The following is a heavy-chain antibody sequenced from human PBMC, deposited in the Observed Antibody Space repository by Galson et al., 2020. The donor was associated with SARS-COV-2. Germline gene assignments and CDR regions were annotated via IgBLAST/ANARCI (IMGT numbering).Heavy chain of an antibody. CDR3: ARVPAFNTAMAPVYYYYGMDV. CDR2: IYPGDSDT. J-gene: IGHJ6*02. V-gene: IGHV5-51*01. D-gene: IGHD5-18*01. Sequence: GESLKISCKGSGYSFTSYWIGWVRQMPGKGLEWMGIIYPGDSDTRYSPSFQGQVTISADKSISTAYLQWSSLKASDTAMYYCARVPAFNTAMAPVYYYYGMDVWGQGTTVTVSS. CDR1: GYSFTSYW.